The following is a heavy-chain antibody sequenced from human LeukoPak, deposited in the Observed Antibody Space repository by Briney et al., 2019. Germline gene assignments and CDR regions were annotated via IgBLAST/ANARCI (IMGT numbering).Heavy chain of an antibody. J-gene: IGHJ6*03. CDR3: ARDRGYYDTNGFSMDV. Sequence: GASVKVSCKASGYTFTGYYMHWVRQVPGQGLEWMGWINPNSGGTDYAQKFQGRVTITRDTSISTAYMDLSRLRSDDTAVYYCARDRGYYDTNGFSMDVWGKGTTVTISS. V-gene: IGHV1-2*02. D-gene: IGHD3-22*01. CDR1: GYTFTGYY. CDR2: INPNSGGT.